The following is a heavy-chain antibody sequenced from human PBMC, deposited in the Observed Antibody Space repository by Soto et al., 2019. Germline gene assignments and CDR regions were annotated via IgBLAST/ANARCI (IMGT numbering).Heavy chain of an antibody. D-gene: IGHD2-2*01. V-gene: IGHV3-7*01. CDR3: VREDRHTIHP. J-gene: IGHJ5*02. CDR2: ISGGASDK. CDR1: GFMFSAYW. Sequence: GGSLRLSCAASGFMFSAYWMSWVRQDPGKGLEWVATISGGASDKFYVDSVKGRFTISRDDSKNTLYLQMNSLRDEDTAVYYSVREDRHTIHPWGQGTLVTVSS.